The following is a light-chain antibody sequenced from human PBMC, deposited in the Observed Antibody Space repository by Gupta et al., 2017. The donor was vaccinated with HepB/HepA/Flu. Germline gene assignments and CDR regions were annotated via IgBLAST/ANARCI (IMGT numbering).Light chain of an antibody. CDR1: KLGDKY. Sequence: SYELTQPPSVSVSPGQTASITCSGDKLGDKYACWYQQKPGQSPVLVIYQDSKRPSGIPERFSGSNSGKTATLTISGTQAMEEADYYCQAWDSSTLVFGGGIKLTVL. V-gene: IGLV3-1*01. CDR3: QAWDSSTLV. J-gene: IGLJ2*01. CDR2: QDS.